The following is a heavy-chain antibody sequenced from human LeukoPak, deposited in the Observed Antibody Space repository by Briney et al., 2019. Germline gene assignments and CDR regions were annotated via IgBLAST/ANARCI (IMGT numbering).Heavy chain of an antibody. Sequence: PGGSLRLSCAASGFTFSSNYMSWVRQAPGKGLEWVSSIYSGGSTYYADSVKGRFTISRDISKNGVYLQMNSLRAEDTAVYYCARVRLDRSERYLDAFENWGQGTMVTVSS. D-gene: IGHD4-17*01. J-gene: IGHJ3*02. CDR2: IYSGGST. CDR3: ARVRLDRSERYLDAFEN. CDR1: GFTFSSNY. V-gene: IGHV3-53*01.